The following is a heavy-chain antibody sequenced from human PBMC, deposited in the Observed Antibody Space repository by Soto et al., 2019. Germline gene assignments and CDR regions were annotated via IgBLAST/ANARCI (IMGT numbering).Heavy chain of an antibody. Sequence: GESLKISCKGSGYRLTNYWIGWVRQMPGKGLEWMGIIYPGDSDTRYSPSFQGQVTMSADKSISTAYLRWSSLKASDTAMYYCARLHGAATGPDYWGQGTLVTVSS. CDR3: ARLHGAATGPDY. CDR1: GYRLTNYW. J-gene: IGHJ4*02. D-gene: IGHD1-1*01. CDR2: IYPGDSDT. V-gene: IGHV5-51*01.